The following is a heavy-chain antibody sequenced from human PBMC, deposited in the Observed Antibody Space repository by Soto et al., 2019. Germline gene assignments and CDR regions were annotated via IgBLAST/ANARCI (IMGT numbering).Heavy chain of an antibody. CDR2: ISGSGGST. Sequence: GGSLRLSCAASGFTFSSYAMSWVRQAPGKGLEWVSAISGSGGSTYYADSVKGRFTISRDNSKNTLYLQMNSLRAEDTAVYYCAREKELLWFGELFPGSNFDYWGQGTLVTV. J-gene: IGHJ4*02. V-gene: IGHV3-23*01. D-gene: IGHD3-10*01. CDR3: AREKELLWFGELFPGSNFDY. CDR1: GFTFSSYA.